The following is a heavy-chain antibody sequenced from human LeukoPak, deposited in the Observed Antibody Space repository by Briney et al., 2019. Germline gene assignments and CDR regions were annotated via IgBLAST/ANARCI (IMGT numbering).Heavy chain of an antibody. J-gene: IGHJ6*02. D-gene: IGHD3-22*01. CDR2: IYYSGST. V-gene: IGHV4-59*01. CDR3: ASTSGCYYYGMDV. CDR1: GGSISSYY. Sequence: SETLSLTCTVSGGSISSYYWSWIRQPPGKGLEWIGYIYYSGSTNYNPSLKSRVTISVDTSKNQFSLKLSSVTAADTAVYYCASTSGCYYYGMDVWGQGTTVTVSS.